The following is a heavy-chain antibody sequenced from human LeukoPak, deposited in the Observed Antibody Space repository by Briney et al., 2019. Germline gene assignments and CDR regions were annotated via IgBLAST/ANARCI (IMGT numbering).Heavy chain of an antibody. V-gene: IGHV4-59*01. J-gene: IGHJ3*02. CDR2: ICYSGST. Sequence: SETLSLTCTVSGGSISPYHWSWIRQPPGKGLEWIGYICYSGSTNYIPSLKSRVTISVDTSKNQFSLRLSSVTAADTAVYYCARTNAFDIWGQGTMVTVSS. CDR1: GGSISPYH. CDR3: ARTNAFDI.